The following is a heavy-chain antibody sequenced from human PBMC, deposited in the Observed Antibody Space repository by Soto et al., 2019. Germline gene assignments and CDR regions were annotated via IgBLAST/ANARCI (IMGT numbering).Heavy chain of an antibody. J-gene: IGHJ4*02. Sequence: SGPTLVNPTQTLTLTCTFSGFSLSTSKVGVGWIRQPPGKALEWLTLIYWDDNKHYSPSLKSRLTIAKDTSKNQVVLTMTNMDPVDTATYYCAHLTMIRGVTYQYFFDSWGQGSLVTVSS. CDR2: IYWDDNK. CDR3: AHLTMIRGVTYQYFFDS. D-gene: IGHD3-10*01. V-gene: IGHV2-5*02. CDR1: GFSLSTSKVG.